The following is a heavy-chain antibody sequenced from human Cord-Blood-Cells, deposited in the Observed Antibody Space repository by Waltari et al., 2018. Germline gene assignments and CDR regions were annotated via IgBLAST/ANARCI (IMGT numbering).Heavy chain of an antibody. V-gene: IGHV4-38-2*01. CDR3: ARVGYYDSSGYYLHLFDY. J-gene: IGHJ4*02. D-gene: IGHD3-22*01. CDR1: GYSISSGYY. CDR2: IYHSGRT. Sequence: QVQLQESGPGLVKPSETLSLTCAVSGYSISSGYYWGWIRQPPGKGLEWIGSIYHSGRTYDTPSLKSRVTISVDTSKNQFSLKLSSVTAADTAVYYCARVGYYDSSGYYLHLFDYWGQGTLVTVSS.